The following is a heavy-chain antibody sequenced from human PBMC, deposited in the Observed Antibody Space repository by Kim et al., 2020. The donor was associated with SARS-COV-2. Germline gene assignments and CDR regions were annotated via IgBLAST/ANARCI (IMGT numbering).Heavy chain of an antibody. J-gene: IGHJ3*02. D-gene: IGHD4-17*01. V-gene: IGHV4-4*02. Sequence: SSPSRKSRVTISVDKSKNQFSLKLSSVPAADTAVYYCAREPTVTAHAFDIWGQGTMVAVSS. CDR3: AREPTVTAHAFDI.